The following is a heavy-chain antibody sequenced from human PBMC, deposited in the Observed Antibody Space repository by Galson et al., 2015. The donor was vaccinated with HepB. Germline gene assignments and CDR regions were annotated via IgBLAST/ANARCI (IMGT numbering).Heavy chain of an antibody. Sequence: SLRLSCAVSGFTVNSNSMTWVRQPPGKGLEWVSVLYSGGTTFYADSVKGRFTTSRDNSKNTLFLQMDSLSDEDTALYFCTRDNSNSAYDAFDAWGQGTMVTVSS. CDR3: TRDNSNSAYDAFDA. CDR1: GFTVNSNS. V-gene: IGHV3-53*05. CDR2: LYSGGTT. D-gene: IGHD4-11*01. J-gene: IGHJ3*01.